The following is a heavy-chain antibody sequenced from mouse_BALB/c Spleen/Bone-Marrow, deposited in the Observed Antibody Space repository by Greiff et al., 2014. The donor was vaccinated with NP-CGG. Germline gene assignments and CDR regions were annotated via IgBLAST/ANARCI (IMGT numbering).Heavy chain of an antibody. CDR1: GYTFTSYW. V-gene: IGHV1S81*02. CDR2: INPSNGRT. Sequence: QVQLQQSGAELVKPGASVKLSCKASGYTFTSYWMHWVKQRPGQGLEWIGEINPSNGRTNCNEKFKSKATLTVDKSPSTAYMQLSSLTSEDSAVYYCARTYFDYWGQGTTLTVSS. J-gene: IGHJ2*01. CDR3: ARTYFDY.